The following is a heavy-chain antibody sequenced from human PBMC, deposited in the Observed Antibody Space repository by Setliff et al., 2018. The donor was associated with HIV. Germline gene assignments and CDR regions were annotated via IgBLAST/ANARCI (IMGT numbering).Heavy chain of an antibody. D-gene: IGHD2-15*01. Sequence: PSETLSLTCTVSGGSISSYYWSWIRQPPGKGLEWIGYIYYSGSTNYNPSLKSRVTISLDTSKNHVSLLLSSVTAADTAVYYCARGNCDGGTCFSGYHFDFWGQGKLVTVSS. CDR2: IYYSGST. CDR1: GGSISSYY. CDR3: ARGNCDGGTCFSGYHFDF. V-gene: IGHV4-59*12. J-gene: IGHJ4*02.